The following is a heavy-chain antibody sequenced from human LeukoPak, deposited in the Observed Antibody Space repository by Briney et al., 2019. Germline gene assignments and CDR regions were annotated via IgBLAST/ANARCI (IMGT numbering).Heavy chain of an antibody. Sequence: KTSQTLSLTCTVSGGSISSGDYYWSWIRQPPGKGLEWIGYTYYSGSTYYNPSLKSRATISVDTSKNQFSLKLTYVTAADTAVYYCARPYYYDSRIDPWGQGTLVTVSS. CDR3: ARPYYYDSRIDP. J-gene: IGHJ5*02. CDR1: GGSISSGDYY. CDR2: TYYSGST. V-gene: IGHV4-30-4*01. D-gene: IGHD3-22*01.